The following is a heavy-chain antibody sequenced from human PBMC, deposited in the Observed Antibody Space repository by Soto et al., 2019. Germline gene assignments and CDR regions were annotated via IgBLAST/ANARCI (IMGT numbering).Heavy chain of an antibody. V-gene: IGHV4-34*01. CDR2: INHSGST. Sequence: SETLSLTCAVYGGSFSGYYWGWIRQPPGKGLEWIGEINHSGSTNYNPSLKSRVTISVDTSKNQFSLKLSSVTAADTAVYYCARRYYYYGMDVWGQGTTVTVS. CDR3: ARRYYYYGMDV. CDR1: GGSFSGYY. J-gene: IGHJ6*02.